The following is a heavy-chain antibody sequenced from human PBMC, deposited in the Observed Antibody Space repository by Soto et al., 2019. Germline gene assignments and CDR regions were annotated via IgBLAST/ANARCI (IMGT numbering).Heavy chain of an antibody. CDR2: IHSSGSI. Sequence: SETLSLTCTVSGGSISTYFWSWIRQPPGKGPEWIGYIHSSGSIYYNPSLKSRATMSIDTAGNQFSLKVSSVTVADTAVYYCARDLDGLHDDSSGPYPRPGWGQGALVTVSS. D-gene: IGHD3-22*01. V-gene: IGHV4-4*09. CDR1: GGSISTYF. CDR3: ARDLDGLHDDSSGPYPRPG. J-gene: IGHJ1*01.